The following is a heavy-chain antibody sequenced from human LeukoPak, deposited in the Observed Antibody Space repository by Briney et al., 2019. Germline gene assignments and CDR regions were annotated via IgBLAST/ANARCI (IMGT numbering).Heavy chain of an antibody. J-gene: IGHJ6*02. CDR1: GGSISSSSYY. D-gene: IGHD6-13*01. CDR2: IYYSGST. CDR3: ARRSSSRHLKTHYGMDV. V-gene: IGHV4-39*01. Sequence: PSETLSLTCTVSGGSISSSSYYWGWIRQPPGKGLERIGSIYYSGSTYYNPSLKSRVTISVDTSKNQFSLKLSSVTAADTAVYYCARRSSSRHLKTHYGMDVWGQGTTVTVSS.